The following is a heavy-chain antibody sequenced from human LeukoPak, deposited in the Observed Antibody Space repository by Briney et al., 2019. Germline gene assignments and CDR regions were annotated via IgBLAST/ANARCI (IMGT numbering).Heavy chain of an antibody. V-gene: IGHV5-51*01. CDR2: IYPGDSDT. CDR3: ARQVAVAGYYYYYYGMDV. J-gene: IGHJ6*02. D-gene: IGHD6-19*01. Sequence: PGESLKISCKGSGYSFTSYWIGWVRQMPGKGLEWMGIIYPGDSDTRYSPSFQGQVTISADKSISTAYLQWSSLKASDTAMYYCARQVAVAGYYYYYYGMDVWGQGTTVTVSS. CDR1: GYSFTSYW.